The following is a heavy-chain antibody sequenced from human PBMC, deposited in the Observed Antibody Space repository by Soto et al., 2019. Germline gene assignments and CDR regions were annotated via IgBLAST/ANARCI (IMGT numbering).Heavy chain of an antibody. Sequence: SETLSLTCAVYGGSFSGYYWSRIRQPPGKGLEWIGEINHSGSTNYNPSLKSRVTISVDTSKNQFSLKLSSVTAADTAVYYCARDQMIVVPSVIGAFDIWGQGTMVTVSS. J-gene: IGHJ3*02. CDR1: GGSFSGYY. D-gene: IGHD3-22*01. CDR2: INHSGST. V-gene: IGHV4-34*01. CDR3: ARDQMIVVPSVIGAFDI.